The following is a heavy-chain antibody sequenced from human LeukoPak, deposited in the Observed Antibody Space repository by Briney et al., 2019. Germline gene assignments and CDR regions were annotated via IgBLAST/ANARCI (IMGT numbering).Heavy chain of an antibody. CDR1: GGSFRGYY. J-gene: IGHJ4*02. V-gene: IGHV4-34*01. D-gene: IGHD1-14*01. CDR2: INHSGST. CDR3: AILAPEPLDY. Sequence: SETLSLTCAVYGGSFRGYYWSWIRQPPGKGLEWIGEINHSGSTNYNPSLKSRVTISVDTSKNQFSLKLSSVTAADTAVYYCAILAPEPLDYWGQGTLVTVSS.